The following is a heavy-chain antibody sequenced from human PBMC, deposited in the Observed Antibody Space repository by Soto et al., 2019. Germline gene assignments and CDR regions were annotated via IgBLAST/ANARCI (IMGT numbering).Heavy chain of an antibody. Sequence: GGSLRLSCASSGFTISSYSMNWVRKDQGKGLGWVSYISSSCSTIYYADTVKSRFPISRDNAKNSLYLQMNSLRAEDTAVYYCARDTDYALNWFDSWGQGTLVTVSS. CDR2: ISSSCSTI. J-gene: IGHJ5*01. V-gene: IGHV3-48*01. D-gene: IGHD4-17*01. CDR1: GFTISSYS. CDR3: ARDTDYALNWFDS.